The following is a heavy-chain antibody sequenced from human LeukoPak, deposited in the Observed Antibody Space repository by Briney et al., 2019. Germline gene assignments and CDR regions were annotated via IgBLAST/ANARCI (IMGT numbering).Heavy chain of an antibody. CDR1: GFTFSNYW. J-gene: IGHJ6*03. CDR3: ANSDGGNSYYMDV. CDR2: INSDGSST. V-gene: IGHV3-74*01. Sequence: PGGSLRLSCAASGFTFSNYWMHWVRQAPGKGLVWVSRINSDGSSTTSADSVKGRFTISRDNAKNTLYLQMNSLRAEDTAVYYCANSDGGNSYYMDVWGKGTTVTVSS. D-gene: IGHD4-23*01.